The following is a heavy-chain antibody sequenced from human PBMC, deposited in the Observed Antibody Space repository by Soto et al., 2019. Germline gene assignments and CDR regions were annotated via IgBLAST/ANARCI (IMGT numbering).Heavy chain of an antibody. J-gene: IGHJ5*02. Sequence: QVQLVQSGPEVKKPGASVKVSCKSSGHTFTSYGVSWVLQAPGQGLEWMGWISAHNGNTNYAQKLQGRVTMTTDTPTSTAYMELRSLRSDDTAAYYCARVVYHYDSSIDRFDPWGQGTLVTVSS. CDR1: GHTFTSYG. CDR3: ARVVYHYDSSIDRFDP. V-gene: IGHV1-18*01. CDR2: ISAHNGNT. D-gene: IGHD3-22*01.